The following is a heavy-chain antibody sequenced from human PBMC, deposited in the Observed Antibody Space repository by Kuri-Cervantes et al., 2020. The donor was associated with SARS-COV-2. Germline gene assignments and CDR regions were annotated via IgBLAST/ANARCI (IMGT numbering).Heavy chain of an antibody. J-gene: IGHJ4*02. CDR1: GFTFSSCS. V-gene: IGHV3-74*01. CDR3: ARHTQGDN. CDR2: INSDGSTT. Sequence: GESLKISCAASGFTFSSCSMHWVRQAPGKGLVWVSRINSDGSTTNYADSVKGRFTISRDNAKNMLYLQMNSLRAEDTAVYYCARHTQGDNWGQGTLVTVSS.